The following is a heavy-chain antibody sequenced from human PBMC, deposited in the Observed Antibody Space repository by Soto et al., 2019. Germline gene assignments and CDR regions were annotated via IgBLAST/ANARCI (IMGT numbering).Heavy chain of an antibody. CDR3: SRVLPPFDP. J-gene: IGHJ5*02. V-gene: IGHV1-18*01. CDR1: GYTFTSYG. CDR2: ISAHNGNT. Sequence: QVQLVQSGAEVKKPGASVKVSCKASGYTFTSYGISWVRQAPGQGLEWMVWISAHNGNTNYAQKLQGRVTMTTDTCTSTAYMELRSLKSAETAVYSCSRVLPPFDPWGQGTLVTVSS.